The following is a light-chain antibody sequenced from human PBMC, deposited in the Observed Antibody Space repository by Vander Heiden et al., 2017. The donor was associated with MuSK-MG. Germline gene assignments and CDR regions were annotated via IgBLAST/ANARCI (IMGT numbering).Light chain of an antibody. CDR1: RSDVGTYNV. CDR2: EST. CDR3: CSYACISAVV. V-gene: IGLV2-23*01. Sequence: QSALTQHASVSGFPGQSTTIHCTGTRSDVGTYNVVSWYQHPPGKAPKLIIYESTNRPAGVSNLFSCSKSGNTASLTISGLQAEDEANYYCCSYACISAVVFGGGTKLTVL. J-gene: IGLJ2*01.